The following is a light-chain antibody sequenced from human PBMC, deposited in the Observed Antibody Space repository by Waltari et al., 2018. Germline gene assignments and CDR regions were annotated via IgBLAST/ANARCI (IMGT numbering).Light chain of an antibody. V-gene: IGKV3-11*01. Sequence: EIVLTQSPATLSLSPGESVTLSCRASQTISPSLAWYQQKPGQAPRLLIYDTSNRATGVPARFSGSGSGTDFTLTISRLEPEDFAVYYCQQRRAWPLTFGGGTKVEIK. J-gene: IGKJ4*01. CDR2: DTS. CDR3: QQRRAWPLT. CDR1: QTISPS.